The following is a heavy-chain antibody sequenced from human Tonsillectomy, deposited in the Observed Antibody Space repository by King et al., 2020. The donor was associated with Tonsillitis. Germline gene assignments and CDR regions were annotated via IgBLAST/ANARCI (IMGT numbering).Heavy chain of an antibody. D-gene: IGHD2-15*01. CDR2: ILPIFDKA. CDR1: GGPFSSYA. Sequence: LVQSGAEVKKPGSSVKVSCKISGGPFSSYAINWVRQAPGQGLEWMGGILPIFDKADYAQNFQGRVTITADESTSTAYMEMSSLTSGDTAVYYCARGAAAPASWLDPWGQGTLVTVSS. V-gene: IGHV1-69*01. J-gene: IGHJ5*02. CDR3: ARGAAAPASWLDP.